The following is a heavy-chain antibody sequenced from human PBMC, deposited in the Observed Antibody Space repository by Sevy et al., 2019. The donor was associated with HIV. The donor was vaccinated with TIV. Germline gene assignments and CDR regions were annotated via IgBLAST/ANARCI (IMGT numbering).Heavy chain of an antibody. CDR3: ARARYNYGSFYFDY. D-gene: IGHD5-18*01. Sequence: LSCAASGFTFSDSYMSWFRQAPGKGLEWVSYISSGGTIIYYADSVKGRFTISRDNAKNSLYLQMNSLRAEDTAVYYCARARYNYGSFYFDYWGQGTLVTVSS. V-gene: IGHV3-11*01. CDR2: ISSGGTII. J-gene: IGHJ4*02. CDR1: GFTFSDSY.